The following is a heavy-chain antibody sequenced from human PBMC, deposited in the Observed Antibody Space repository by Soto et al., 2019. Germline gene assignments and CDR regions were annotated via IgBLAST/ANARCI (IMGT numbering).Heavy chain of an antibody. D-gene: IGHD1-1*01. CDR2: HNGYNGQT. J-gene: IGHJ5*02. V-gene: IGHV1-3*01. Sequence: ASVKVSCKASENTYSTYLVHWVRQVHGQGLEWMGWHNGYNGQTEYSQKFQGRVTITRDTSAKTAYLELRSLTSEDTAVYYCAGPHDRAGLGTWGQGTLVTVSS. CDR1: ENTYSTYL. CDR3: AGPHDRAGLGT.